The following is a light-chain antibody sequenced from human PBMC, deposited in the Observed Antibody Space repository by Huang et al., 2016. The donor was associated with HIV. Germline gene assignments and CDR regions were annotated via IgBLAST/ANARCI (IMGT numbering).Light chain of an antibody. CDR1: QTVSKHY. CDR3: HQYSLSPWT. J-gene: IGKJ1*01. Sequence: EIVLTQSPGTLSLSPGERATLSCRASQTVSKHYVAWYQQKPGQATRLLIYGASTRATAIPHRFSGSGSATVFTLTVSRLEPEDSAVYYCHQYSLSPWTFGQGTKVEIK. V-gene: IGKV3-20*01. CDR2: GAS.